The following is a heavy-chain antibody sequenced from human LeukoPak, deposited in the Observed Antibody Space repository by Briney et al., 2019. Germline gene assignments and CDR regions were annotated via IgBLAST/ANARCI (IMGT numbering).Heavy chain of an antibody. CDR2: IYYSGST. Sequence: SETLSLTCTVSGGSISSSSYYWGWIRQPPGKGLEWIGSIYYSGSTYYNPSLRSRVTISVDTSKNQFSLKLSSVTAADTAVYYCARDNGGEWFGELFAFDIWGQGTMVTVSS. CDR1: GGSISSSSYY. V-gene: IGHV4-39*07. J-gene: IGHJ3*02. CDR3: ARDNGGEWFGELFAFDI. D-gene: IGHD3-10*01.